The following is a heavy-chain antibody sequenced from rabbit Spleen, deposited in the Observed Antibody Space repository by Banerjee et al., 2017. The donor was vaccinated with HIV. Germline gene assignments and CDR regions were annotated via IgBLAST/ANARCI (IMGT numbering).Heavy chain of an antibody. CDR2: IYTGSSGST. CDR3: ARAGYAGYVYSTGLDL. D-gene: IGHD6-1*01. CDR1: GFDLSSYYY. V-gene: IGHV1S40*01. Sequence: QSLEESGGDLVKPGASLTLTCTASGFDLSSYYYMCWVRQAPGKGLELIACIYTGSSGSTYYASWAKGRFTISKTSSTTVTLQMTSLTAADTATYFCARAGYAGYVYSTGLDLWGQGTLVTVS. J-gene: IGHJ4*01.